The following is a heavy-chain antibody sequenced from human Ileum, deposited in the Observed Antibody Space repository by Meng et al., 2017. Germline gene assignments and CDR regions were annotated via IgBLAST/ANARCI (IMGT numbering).Heavy chain of an antibody. Sequence: SETLSLTCTVSGGSISSSNYYWAWLSQPPGKGLEWIESIYYSGNTYYNPSLKSRVTISVDTSKNQFSLKLSSLTAADTAVYYCARRITSSSWYVFYGFDYWGQGTLVTVSS. V-gene: IGHV4-39*07. CDR2: IYYSGNT. D-gene: IGHD6-13*01. J-gene: IGHJ4*02. CDR3: ARRITSSSWYVFYGFDY. CDR1: GGSISSSNYY.